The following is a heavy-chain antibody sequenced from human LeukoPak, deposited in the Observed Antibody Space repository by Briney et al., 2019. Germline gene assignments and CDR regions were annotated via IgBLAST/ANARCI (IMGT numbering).Heavy chain of an antibody. V-gene: IGHV1-69*05. J-gene: IGHJ6*03. D-gene: IGHD3-10*01. Sequence: GASVKVSCKASGGTFSSYAISWVRQAPGQGLEWMGWIIPIFGTANYAQKFQGRVAITTDESTSTAYMELSSLRSEDTAVYYCARGYSGSGSYLYYYMDVWGTGTPVTVSS. CDR2: IIPIFGTA. CDR1: GGTFSSYA. CDR3: ARGYSGSGSYLYYYMDV.